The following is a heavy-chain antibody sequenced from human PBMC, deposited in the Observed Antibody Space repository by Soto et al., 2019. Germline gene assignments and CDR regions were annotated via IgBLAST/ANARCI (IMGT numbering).Heavy chain of an antibody. Sequence: WASVKVSCKASGGTFSSYAISWVRQAPGQGLEWMGGIIPIFGTANYAQKFQGRVTITADESTSTAYMELSSLRSEDTAVYYCARGGGVCSSTSCYTRGIWFDPWGQGTLVTVSS. CDR1: GGTFSSYA. J-gene: IGHJ5*02. CDR3: ARGGGVCSSTSCYTRGIWFDP. D-gene: IGHD2-2*01. CDR2: IIPIFGTA. V-gene: IGHV1-69*13.